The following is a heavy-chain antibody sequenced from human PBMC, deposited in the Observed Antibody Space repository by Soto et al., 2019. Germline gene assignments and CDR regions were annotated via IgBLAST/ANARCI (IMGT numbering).Heavy chain of an antibody. D-gene: IGHD3-16*01. CDR1: GFTFSSSW. CDR2: INSDGTDT. Sequence: PAGSLRLSCAASGFTFSSSWMHWVRQAPGKGLVWVSHINSDGTDTNYADSVKGRFTISRDNAKNTVYLQMNSLRAEDTAVYYCARDWSYALNYWGQGSLVTVSS. J-gene: IGHJ4*02. CDR3: ARDWSYALNY. V-gene: IGHV3-74*01.